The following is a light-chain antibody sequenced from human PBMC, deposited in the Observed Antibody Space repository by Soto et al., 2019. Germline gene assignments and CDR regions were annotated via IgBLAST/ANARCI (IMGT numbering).Light chain of an antibody. J-gene: IGLJ1*01. Sequence: QSALTQPASVSGSPGQSITISCTGTSGDIGSYDYVSWYQQHPGKAPKLMIYEGSKRPSGVSNRFSGSKSGNTASLTISGLQAEDEADYYCCSYAGSSTFLYVFGTGTKLTVL. CDR2: EGS. CDR1: SGDIGSYDY. CDR3: CSYAGSSTFLYV. V-gene: IGLV2-23*03.